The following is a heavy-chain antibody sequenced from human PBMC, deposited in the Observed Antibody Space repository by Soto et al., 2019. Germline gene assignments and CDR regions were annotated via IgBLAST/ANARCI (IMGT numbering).Heavy chain of an antibody. CDR1: GYTFTSYD. Sequence: ASVKFSCKASGYTFTSYDINWVRQATGQGLEWMGWMNPNSGNTGYAQKFQGRVTMTRNTSISTAYMELSSLRSEDTAVYYCARLSLPDYDFWSGPGTYAFDIWGQGTMVTVS. CDR3: ARLSLPDYDFWSGPGTYAFDI. J-gene: IGHJ3*02. D-gene: IGHD3-3*01. V-gene: IGHV1-8*01. CDR2: MNPNSGNT.